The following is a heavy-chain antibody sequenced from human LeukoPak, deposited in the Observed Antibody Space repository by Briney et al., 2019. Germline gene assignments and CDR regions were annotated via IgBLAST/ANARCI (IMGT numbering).Heavy chain of an antibody. CDR3: ARRGGTVATIGDDFDY. J-gene: IGHJ4*02. Sequence: GGSVRLSCAAYGFTFSSYGMHWVRQAPGKGLEWVAFIRYDGSNKYYADSVKGRFTISRDNSKNTLYLQMNSLRAEDTAVYYCARRGGTVATIGDDFDYWGQGTVVTVSS. CDR2: IRYDGSNK. V-gene: IGHV3-30*02. D-gene: IGHD5-12*01. CDR1: GFTFSSYG.